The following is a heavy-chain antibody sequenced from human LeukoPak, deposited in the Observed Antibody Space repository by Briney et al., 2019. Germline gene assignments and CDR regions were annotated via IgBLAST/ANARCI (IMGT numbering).Heavy chain of an antibody. V-gene: IGHV1-69*13. CDR1: GGTFSSYA. J-gene: IGHJ5*02. CDR2: ITPIFGTA. CDR3: AMLPNYYGSGSYFDP. D-gene: IGHD3-10*01. Sequence: SVKVSCKASGGTFSSYAISWVRQAPGQGLEWMGGITPIFGTANYAQKFQGRVTITADESTSTAYMELSSLRSEDTAVYYCAMLPNYYGSGSYFDPWGQGTLVTVSS.